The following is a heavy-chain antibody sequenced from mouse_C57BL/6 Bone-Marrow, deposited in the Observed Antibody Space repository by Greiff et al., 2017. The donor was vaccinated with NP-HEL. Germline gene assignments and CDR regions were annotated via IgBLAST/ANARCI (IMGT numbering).Heavy chain of an antibody. CDR2: ISDGGSYT. Sequence: EVMLVESGGGLVKPGGSLKLSCAASGFTFSSYAMSWVRQTPEKRLEWVATISDGGSYTYYPDNVKGRFTISRDNAKNNLYLQMSHLKSEDTAMYYGARDRATEGPGFAYWGQGTLVTVSA. V-gene: IGHV5-4*01. J-gene: IGHJ3*01. D-gene: IGHD3-3*01. CDR3: ARDRATEGPGFAY. CDR1: GFTFSSYA.